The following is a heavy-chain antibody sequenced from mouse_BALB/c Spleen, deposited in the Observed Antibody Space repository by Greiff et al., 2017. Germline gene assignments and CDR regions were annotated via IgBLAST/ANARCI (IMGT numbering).Heavy chain of an antibody. J-gene: IGHJ2*01. CDR3: AREYYGNYEGDY. D-gene: IGHD2-1*01. V-gene: IGHV1-5*01. Sequence: EVQLQQSGTVLARPGASVKMSCKASGYTFTSYWMHWVKQRPGQGLEWIGAIYPGNSDTSYNQKFKGKAKLTAVTSTSTAYMELSSLTSEDSAVYYCAREYYGNYEGDYWGQGTTLTVSS. CDR2: IYPGNSDT. CDR1: GYTFTSYW.